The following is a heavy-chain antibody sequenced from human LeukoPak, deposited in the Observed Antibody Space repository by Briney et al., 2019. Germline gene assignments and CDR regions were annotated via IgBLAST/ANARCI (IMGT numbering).Heavy chain of an antibody. D-gene: IGHD1-1*01. V-gene: IGHV3-33*01. CDR1: GFTFSSYG. Sequence: SGGSLRLSCAASGFTFSSYGMHWVRQAPGKGLEWVAVIWYDGSNKYYADSVKGRFTISRDNSKNTLYLQMNSLRAEDTAVYYCARDRYNWNDESPFDYWGQGTLVTVSS. J-gene: IGHJ4*02. CDR2: IWYDGSNK. CDR3: ARDRYNWNDESPFDY.